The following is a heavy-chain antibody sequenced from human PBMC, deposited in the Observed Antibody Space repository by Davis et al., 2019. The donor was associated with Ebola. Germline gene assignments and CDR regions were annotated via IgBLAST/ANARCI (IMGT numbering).Heavy chain of an antibody. J-gene: IGHJ4*02. CDR2: IYHSGST. CDR3: ARENCSGGSCYAPFDY. CDR1: GGPISSGGYS. V-gene: IGHV4-30-2*05. D-gene: IGHD2-15*01. Sequence: SETLSLTCAVSGGPISSGGYSWSWIRQPPGKGLEWIGYIYHSGSTYYNPSLKSRVTISVDTSKNQFSLKLSSVTAADTAVYYCARENCSGGSCYAPFDYWGQGTLVTVSS.